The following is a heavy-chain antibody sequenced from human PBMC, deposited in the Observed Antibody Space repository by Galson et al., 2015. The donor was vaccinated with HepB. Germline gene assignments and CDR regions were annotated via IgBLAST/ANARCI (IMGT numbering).Heavy chain of an antibody. V-gene: IGHV3-15*01. CDR2: IKSKTDGGTT. CDR1: GFTFSNAW. D-gene: IGHD5-18*01. Sequence: SLRLSCAASGFTFSNAWMSWVRQAPGKGLEWVGRIKSKTDGGTTNYAAPVKGRFTISRDDSKNTLYLQMNSLKTEDTAVYYCTTDPSYSYGYTSLDYWGQGTLVTVSS. J-gene: IGHJ4*02. CDR3: TTDPSYSYGYTSLDY.